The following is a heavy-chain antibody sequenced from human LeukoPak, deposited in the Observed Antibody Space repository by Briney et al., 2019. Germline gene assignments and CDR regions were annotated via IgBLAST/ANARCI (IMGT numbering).Heavy chain of an antibody. CDR3: AGQKDPRPIDY. J-gene: IGHJ4*02. V-gene: IGHV1-2*02. CDR1: GYIFTNHY. Sequence: ASVKVSCKSSGYIFTNHYMHWVRQAPGQGLEWMGWVNPASGGTNYAQKFEGRVTMTRDTSISTAYMELTALTSDDTAVYYCAGQKDPRPIDYWGQGTLVTVSS. CDR2: VNPASGGT.